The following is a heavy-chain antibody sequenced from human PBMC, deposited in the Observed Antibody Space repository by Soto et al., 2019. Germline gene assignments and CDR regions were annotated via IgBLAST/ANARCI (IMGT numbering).Heavy chain of an antibody. J-gene: IGHJ5*02. CDR3: ARVPGP. V-gene: IGHV4-30-2*01. D-gene: IGHD3-10*01. CDR1: GGSISSGGYS. CDR2: IYHSGST. Sequence: QLQLQESGSGLVKPSQTLSLTCAVSGGSISSGGYSWSWIRQPPGKGLEWIGYIYHSGSTYYNPSPXSXXTISVDRSKNQPALKLSSVTAADTAVYYCARVPGPWGQGTLVTVSS.